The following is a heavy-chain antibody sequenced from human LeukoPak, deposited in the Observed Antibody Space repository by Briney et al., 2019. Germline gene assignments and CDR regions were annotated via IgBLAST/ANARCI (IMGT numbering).Heavy chain of an antibody. J-gene: IGHJ4*02. Sequence: SSVTVSCKASGGTFISYAISWVRQAPGQGLEWMGRIIPIFGTANYAQKFQGRVTITTDESTSTAYMGLSSLRSEDTAVYDCAREGRVVARGVDYWGQGTLVTVSS. CDR2: IIPIFGTA. D-gene: IGHD2-15*01. CDR3: AREGRVVARGVDY. V-gene: IGHV1-69*05. CDR1: GGTFISYA.